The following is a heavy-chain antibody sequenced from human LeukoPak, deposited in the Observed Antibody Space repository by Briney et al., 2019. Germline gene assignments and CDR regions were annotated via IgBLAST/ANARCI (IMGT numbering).Heavy chain of an antibody. Sequence: SVKVSCKASGGTFSSYAFSWVRQAPGQGLEWMGGIIPIFGTANYAQKFQGRVTITTDESTSTAYMELSSLRSEDTAVYYCARGQGYSSPPKNWFDPWGQGTLVTVSS. CDR1: GGTFSSYA. CDR2: IIPIFGTA. V-gene: IGHV1-69*05. D-gene: IGHD6-13*01. CDR3: ARGQGYSSPPKNWFDP. J-gene: IGHJ5*02.